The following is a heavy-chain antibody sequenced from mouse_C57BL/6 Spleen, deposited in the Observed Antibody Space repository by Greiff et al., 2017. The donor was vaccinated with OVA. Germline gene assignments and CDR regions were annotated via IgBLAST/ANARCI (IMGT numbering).Heavy chain of an antibody. J-gene: IGHJ4*01. D-gene: IGHD2-2*01. V-gene: IGHV2-5*01. CDR1: GFSLTSYG. CDR2: IWSGGST. Sequence: VKLVESGPGLVQPSQSLSITCTVSGFSLTSYGVHWVRQSPGKGLEWLGVIWSGGSTDYNAAFMSRLSITKDNSKSQVFFKMNSLQADDTAICYCAHTSGYDGGYAMDDWGQGTSVTVSS. CDR3: AHTSGYDGGYAMDD.